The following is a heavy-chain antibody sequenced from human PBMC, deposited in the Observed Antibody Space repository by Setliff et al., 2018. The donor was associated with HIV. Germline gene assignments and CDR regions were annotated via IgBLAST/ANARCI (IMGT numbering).Heavy chain of an antibody. D-gene: IGHD6-6*01. Sequence: ASVKVSCKASGYTFTSYGISWVRQAPGQGLEWMGWISAYNGSTSYAQKFQGRVTMTRDTSTSTVYMELSSLRSEDTAVYYCARSSIAARGRFDYWGQGTLVTVSS. CDR2: ISAYNGST. CDR1: GYTFTSYG. J-gene: IGHJ4*02. V-gene: IGHV1-18*01. CDR3: ARSSIAARGRFDY.